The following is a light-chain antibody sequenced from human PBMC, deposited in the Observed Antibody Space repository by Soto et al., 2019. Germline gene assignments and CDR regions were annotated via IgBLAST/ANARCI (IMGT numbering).Light chain of an antibody. Sequence: DIQMTQSPSSLSAFVGDRVTITCRASQGISNYLAWYQQKPGKVPKLLIFGASTLQSGVPSRFSGSGSGTDFTLTISSLQPEDVATYYCQKYNGVPHTFGQGTRLEMK. J-gene: IGKJ5*01. CDR2: GAS. CDR1: QGISNY. CDR3: QKYNGVPHT. V-gene: IGKV1-27*01.